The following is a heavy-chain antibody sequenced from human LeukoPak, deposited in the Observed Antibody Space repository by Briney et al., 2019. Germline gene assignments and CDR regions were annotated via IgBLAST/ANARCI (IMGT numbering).Heavy chain of an antibody. CDR1: GPTFKNFK. V-gene: IGHV3-48*04. J-gene: IGHJ4*02. CDR2: ISDSGRTT. CDR3: ARVTEQWLDADY. Sequence: GSLKPLCSIPGPTFKNFKMKRVRPASREGLERVSYISDSGRTTFYADSVKGRFTISRDNAKNSLYLQMSSLRVEDTAVYYCARVTEQWLDADYWGQGTLVTVSS. D-gene: IGHD6-19*01.